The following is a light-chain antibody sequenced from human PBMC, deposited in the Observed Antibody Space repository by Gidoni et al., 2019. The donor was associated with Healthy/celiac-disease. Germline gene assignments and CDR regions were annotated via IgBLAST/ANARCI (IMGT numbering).Light chain of an antibody. CDR2: GNS. CDR3: QSYDSSLSGHVV. J-gene: IGLJ2*01. V-gene: IGLV1-40*01. Sequence: QSVLTQPPSVSAAPGQRVTISCTGSSSNIGAGYDVHWYQQLPGTAPKRLIYGNSNRPSGVPDRFSGSKSGTSASLAITGLQAEDEADYYCQSYDSSLSGHVVFGGGTKLTVL. CDR1: SSNIGAGYD.